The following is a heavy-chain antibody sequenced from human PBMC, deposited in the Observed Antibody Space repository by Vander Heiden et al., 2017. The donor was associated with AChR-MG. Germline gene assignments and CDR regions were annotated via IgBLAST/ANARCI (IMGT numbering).Heavy chain of an antibody. CDR2: ISYDGSNK. D-gene: IGHD5-18*01. J-gene: IGHJ4*01. CDR3: AKAGDTAMVFSPDY. V-gene: IGHV3-30*18. Sequence: QVQLVESGGGVAQPARSLRPSCAASAFTFSSYGMHWVRQAPGKGLGWVAVISYDGSNKYYADSVKGRFTISRDNSKNTLYLQMNSLRAEDTAVYYCAKAGDTAMVFSPDYWGHGTLVTVSS. CDR1: AFTFSSYG.